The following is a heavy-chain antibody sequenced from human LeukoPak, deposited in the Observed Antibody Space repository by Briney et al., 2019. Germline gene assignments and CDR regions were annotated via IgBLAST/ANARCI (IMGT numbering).Heavy chain of an antibody. CDR1: GFTFSDYA. Sequence: GGSLRLSCTASGFTFSDYAMSWVRQAPGKGLEWVSGISGSGGSIRYADSVKGRFIISRDNSKNTLYLQMNSLRAEDTAVYYCAKGGDGYSYYFDYWGQETLVTVSS. V-gene: IGHV3-23*01. CDR3: AKGGDGYSYYFDY. CDR2: ISGSGGSI. D-gene: IGHD5-24*01. J-gene: IGHJ4*02.